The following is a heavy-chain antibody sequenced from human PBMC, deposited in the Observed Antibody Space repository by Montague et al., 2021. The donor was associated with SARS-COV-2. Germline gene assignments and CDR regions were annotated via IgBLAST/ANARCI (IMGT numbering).Heavy chain of an antibody. CDR3: ARGPHSSSWHYYYYYSMDV. CDR2: INHSGST. CDR1: GGSFSGYY. J-gene: IGHJ6*02. D-gene: IGHD6-13*01. Sequence: SETLSLTCAVYGGSFSGYYRSWIRQPPGKGLEWIGEINHSGSTNYNPSLKSRVTISVDTSKNQFSLKLSSVTAADTAVYYCARGPHSSSWHYYYYYSMDVWGQGTTVTVSS. V-gene: IGHV4-34*01.